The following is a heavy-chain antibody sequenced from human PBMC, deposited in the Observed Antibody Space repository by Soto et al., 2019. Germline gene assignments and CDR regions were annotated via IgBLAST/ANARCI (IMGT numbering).Heavy chain of an antibody. CDR2: IYHSGST. J-gene: IGHJ5*02. CDR1: GYSISSGYY. Sequence: SETLSLTCAVSGYSISSGYYWGWIRQPPGKGLEWIGSIYHSGSTYYNPSLKSRVTISVDTSKNQFSLKLSSVTAADTAVYYCARMDVVPAANEPNWFDPCGQGSLVTVAS. V-gene: IGHV4-38-2*01. CDR3: ARMDVVPAANEPNWFDP. D-gene: IGHD2-2*01.